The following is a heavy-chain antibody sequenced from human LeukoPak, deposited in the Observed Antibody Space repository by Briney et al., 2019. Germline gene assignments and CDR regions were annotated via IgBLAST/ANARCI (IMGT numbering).Heavy chain of an antibody. V-gene: IGHV3-23*01. CDR1: GFTFSSYS. CDR3: AKEMVATVTDPEQDAFDI. J-gene: IGHJ3*02. CDR2: ISGSGGST. Sequence: PGGSLRLSCAASGFTFSSYSMSWVRQAPGKGLEWVSAISGSGGSTYYADSVKGRFTISRDNSKNTLYLQMNSLRAEDTAVYYCAKEMVATVTDPEQDAFDIWGEGTMFTVSP. D-gene: IGHD4-17*01.